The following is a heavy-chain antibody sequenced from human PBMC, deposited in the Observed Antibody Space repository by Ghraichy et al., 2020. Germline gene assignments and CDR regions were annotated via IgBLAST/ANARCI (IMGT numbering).Heavy chain of an antibody. V-gene: IGHV4-34*01. CDR3: ARAEIAAARYGY. Sequence: SETLSLTCAVYGGSFSGYYWSWIRQPPGKGLEWIGEINHSGSTNYNPSLKSRVTISVDTSKNQFSLKLSSVTAADTAVYYCARAEIAAARYGYWGQGTLVTVSS. J-gene: IGHJ4*02. D-gene: IGHD6-13*01. CDR2: INHSGST. CDR1: GGSFSGYY.